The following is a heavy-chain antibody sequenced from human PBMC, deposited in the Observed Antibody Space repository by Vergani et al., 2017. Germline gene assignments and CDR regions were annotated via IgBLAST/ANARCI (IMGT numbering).Heavy chain of an antibody. Sequence: EVQLVESGGGLVQPGGSLRLSCAASGFTVSSNYMSWVRQAPGKGLEWVSVIYSGGSTYYADSVKGRFTIPRHNSKNTLYLKMNSLRAEDTAVYYCARDLSGSYGGDAFDIWGQGTMVTVSS. V-gene: IGHV3-53*04. CDR1: GFTVSSNY. J-gene: IGHJ3*02. CDR2: IYSGGST. D-gene: IGHD1-26*01. CDR3: ARDLSGSYGGDAFDI.